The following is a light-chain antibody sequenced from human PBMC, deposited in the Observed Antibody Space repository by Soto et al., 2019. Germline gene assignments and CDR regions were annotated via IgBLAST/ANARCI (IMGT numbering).Light chain of an antibody. J-gene: IGLJ1*01. V-gene: IGLV2-8*01. CDR1: SSDVGGYNY. Sequence: QSVLTQPPSASGSPGQSVTISCTGTSSDVGGYNYVSWYQQHPGKVPKLMIYEVSKRPSGVPDRFSGSKSGNTASLTVSGLQAEDEADYYCSSYAGSNTDYVFGTGNKLTVL. CDR3: SSYAGSNTDYV. CDR2: EVS.